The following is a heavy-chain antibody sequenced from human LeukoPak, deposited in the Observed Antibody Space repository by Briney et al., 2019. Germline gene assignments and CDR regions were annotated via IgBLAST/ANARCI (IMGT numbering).Heavy chain of an antibody. CDR2: IDYSGEET. V-gene: IGHV3-23*01. CDR1: GGSFCGYY. Sequence: ETLSLTCAVYGGSFCGYYWSWIRQPPGKGLEWVSSIDYSGEETHYANSVKGRFTSSRDNSTNTQYLQLSSLRGDDTAVYYCARNSGWYGVSWGQGTLVTVSS. J-gene: IGHJ4*02. CDR3: ARNSGWYGVS. D-gene: IGHD6-19*01.